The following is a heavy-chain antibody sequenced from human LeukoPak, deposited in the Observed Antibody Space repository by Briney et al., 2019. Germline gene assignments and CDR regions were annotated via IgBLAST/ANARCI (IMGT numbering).Heavy chain of an antibody. J-gene: IGHJ6*03. CDR1: GFTFSSYS. V-gene: IGHV3-21*04. Sequence: GGSLRLSCAASGFTFSSYSMNWVRQAPGKGLEWVSSISSSSSYIYYADSVKGRFTISRDNARNSLYLQMNSLRAEDTAVYYCARGRTDYYYYYMDVWAKGTTITVSS. CDR3: ARGRTDYYYYYMDV. CDR2: ISSSSSYI. D-gene: IGHD2-2*01.